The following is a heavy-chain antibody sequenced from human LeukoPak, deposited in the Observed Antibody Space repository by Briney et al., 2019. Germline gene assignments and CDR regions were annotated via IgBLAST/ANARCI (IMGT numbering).Heavy chain of an antibody. CDR1: GYTFTSYY. CDR2: INPSGGST. D-gene: IGHD4-17*01. CDR3: ARGDYGDYVDGGTGAFDI. J-gene: IGHJ3*02. Sequence: VASVKVSCKASGYTFTSYYMHWVRQAPGQGLEWMGIINPSGGSTSYAQKFQGRVTMTRDTSTSTVYMELSSLRSEDTAVYYCARGDYGDYVDGGTGAFDIWGQGTMVTVSS. V-gene: IGHV1-46*01.